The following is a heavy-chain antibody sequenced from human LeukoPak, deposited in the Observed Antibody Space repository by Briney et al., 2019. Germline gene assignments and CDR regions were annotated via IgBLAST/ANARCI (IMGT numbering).Heavy chain of an antibody. D-gene: IGHD5-18*01. J-gene: IGHJ6*02. CDR1: GFTFSSYS. CDR2: ISWNSGSI. CDR3: AKDIKVDTAMAPQNYYYYGMDV. Sequence: PGGSLRLSCAASGFTFSSYSMNWVRQAPGKGLEWVSGISWNSGSIGYADSVKGRFTISRDNAKNSLYLQMNSLRAEDTALYYCAKDIKVDTAMAPQNYYYYGMDVWGQGTTVTVSS. V-gene: IGHV3-9*01.